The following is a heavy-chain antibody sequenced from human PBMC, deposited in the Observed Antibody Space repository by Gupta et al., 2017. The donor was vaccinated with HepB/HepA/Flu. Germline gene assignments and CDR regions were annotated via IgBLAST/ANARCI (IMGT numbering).Heavy chain of an antibody. D-gene: IGHD6-19*01. CDR2: ISYDGSNK. V-gene: IGHV3-30-3*01. CDR3: ARDGRGYSSSGRYYFDY. Sequence: QVQLVESGGGVVQPGRSLRLSCAASGFTFSSYAMHWVRQAPGKGLEWVAVISYDGSNKYYADSVKGRFTISRDNSKNTLYLQMNSLRAEDTAVYYCARDGRGYSSSGRYYFDYWGQGTLVTVSS. CDR1: GFTFSSYA. J-gene: IGHJ4*02.